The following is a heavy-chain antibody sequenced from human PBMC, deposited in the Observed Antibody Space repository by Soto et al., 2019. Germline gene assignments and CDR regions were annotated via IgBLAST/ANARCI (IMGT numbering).Heavy chain of an antibody. J-gene: IGHJ4*02. Sequence: QVQLVESGGGVVQPGRSLRLSCAASGFTFSSYGMHWVRQAPGKGLEWVAVISYDGSNKYYADSVKGRFTISRDNSKNTLYLQMNSLRAEDTAVYYCAKDGDYGDYGFFYWGQGTLVTVSS. D-gene: IGHD4-17*01. V-gene: IGHV3-30*18. CDR1: GFTFSSYG. CDR3: AKDGDYGDYGFFY. CDR2: ISYDGSNK.